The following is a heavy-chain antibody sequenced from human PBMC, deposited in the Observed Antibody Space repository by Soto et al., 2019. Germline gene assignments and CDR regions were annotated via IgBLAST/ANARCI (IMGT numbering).Heavy chain of an antibody. CDR1: GGSVSSGSYY. D-gene: IGHD2-2*02. J-gene: IGHJ6*02. CDR3: ARDRSIVLVPAAIGYYYYGMDV. Sequence: SETLSLTCTVSGGSVSSGSYYWSWIRQPPGKGLEWIGYIYYSGSTNYNPSLKSRVTISVDTSKNQFSLKLSSVTAADTAVYYCARDRSIVLVPAAIGYYYYGMDVWGQGTTVTVSS. CDR2: IYYSGST. V-gene: IGHV4-61*01.